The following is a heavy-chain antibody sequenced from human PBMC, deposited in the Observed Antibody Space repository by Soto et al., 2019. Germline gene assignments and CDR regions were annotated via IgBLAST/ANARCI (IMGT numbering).Heavy chain of an antibody. CDR2: FYYSGST. V-gene: IGHV4-39*07. J-gene: IGHJ6*02. CDR3: ARDLRREDLVVVPAARSNYYYYGMDV. D-gene: IGHD2-2*01. Sequence: ETLSLTCTVSGGSISSSSYCWGRIRQPTGKGRVWIRCFYYSGSTNYNPSLKSRVTISVDTSKNQFSLKLSSVTAADTAVYYCARDLRREDLVVVPAARSNYYYYGMDVWGQGTTVTVSS. CDR1: GGSISSSSYC.